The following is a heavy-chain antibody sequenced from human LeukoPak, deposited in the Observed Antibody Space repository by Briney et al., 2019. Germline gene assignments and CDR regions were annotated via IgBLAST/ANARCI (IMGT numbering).Heavy chain of an antibody. CDR2: FDPEDGET. Sequence: ASVKVSCKVSGYTLTELSMHWVRQAPGKGLEWMGGFDPEDGETIYAQKFQGRVTMTEDTSTDTAYMELSSLRSEDTAVYYCATGARSGADCTNGVCGEADDNWFDPWGQGTLVTVSS. D-gene: IGHD2-8*01. CDR1: GYTLTELS. CDR3: ATGARSGADCTNGVCGEADDNWFDP. J-gene: IGHJ5*02. V-gene: IGHV1-24*01.